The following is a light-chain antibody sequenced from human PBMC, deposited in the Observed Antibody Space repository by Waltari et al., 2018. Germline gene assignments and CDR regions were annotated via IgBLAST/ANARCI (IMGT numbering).Light chain of an antibody. Sequence: DIQMTQSPSSLSASVGDRVTITCRASQSISNYLNWYQEKPVKDTNLLICAASILQSGVPSRFSGSGSGTDFTLTISSLQPEDFATFYCQQSYSSPRTFGQGTKVEIK. CDR3: QQSYSSPRT. J-gene: IGKJ1*01. CDR2: AAS. CDR1: QSISNY. V-gene: IGKV1-39*01.